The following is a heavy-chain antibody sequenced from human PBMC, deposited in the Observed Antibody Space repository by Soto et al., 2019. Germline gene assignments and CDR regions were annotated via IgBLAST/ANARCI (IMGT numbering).Heavy chain of an antibody. V-gene: IGHV1-2*04. CDR2: INPNSGGT. D-gene: IGHD3-3*01. Sequence: ASVKVSCKASGYTFTSYGISWVRQAPGQGLEWMGWINPNSGGTNYAQKLQGWVTMTRDTSISTAYMELSRLRSDDTAVYYCARDSHYYDFWSGSPPYYYYYGMDVWGQGTTVTVSS. CDR1: GYTFTSYG. J-gene: IGHJ6*02. CDR3: ARDSHYYDFWSGSPPYYYYYGMDV.